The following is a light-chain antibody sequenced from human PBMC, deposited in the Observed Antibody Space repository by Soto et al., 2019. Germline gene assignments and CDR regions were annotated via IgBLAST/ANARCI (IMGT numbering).Light chain of an antibody. Sequence: DIQMTQSPSSVSASVGDRVTITCRASQSISNWLAWYQQKPGKAPNLLIYVASSLQSGVPSRFSGSGSGTDFTLTISSLQPEDFATYYCQQANSFPPKYTFGQGTKLEIK. CDR3: QQANSFPPKYT. CDR2: VAS. J-gene: IGKJ2*01. V-gene: IGKV1-12*01. CDR1: QSISNW.